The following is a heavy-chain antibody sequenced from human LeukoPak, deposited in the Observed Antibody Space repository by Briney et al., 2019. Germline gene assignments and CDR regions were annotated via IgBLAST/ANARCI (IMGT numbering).Heavy chain of an antibody. V-gene: IGHV4-59*01. CDR2: TYYSGST. J-gene: IGHJ2*01. Sequence: SETLSLTCTVSGGSISSYYWSWIRQPPGKGLEWIGYTYYSGSTNYNPSLKSRVTISVDTSKNQFSLKLSSVTAADTAVYYCARGTTASEHFDLWGRGTLVTVSS. D-gene: IGHD2/OR15-2a*01. CDR1: GGSISSYY. CDR3: ARGTTASEHFDL.